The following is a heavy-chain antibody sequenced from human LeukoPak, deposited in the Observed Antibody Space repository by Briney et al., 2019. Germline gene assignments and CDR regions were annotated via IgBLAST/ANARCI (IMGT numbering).Heavy chain of an antibody. D-gene: IGHD3-10*01. CDR3: AKDQIGVLPDAFDI. Sequence: PGGSLRLSCAASGFTFSNYAMTWVRQAPGKGLEWVSSIRGNGGGPFYADSVKGRFTISRDNFENMLFLQMNSVRADDAAVYYCAKDQIGVLPDAFDIWGQGTMVSVSS. J-gene: IGHJ3*02. V-gene: IGHV3-23*01. CDR2: IRGNGGGP. CDR1: GFTFSNYA.